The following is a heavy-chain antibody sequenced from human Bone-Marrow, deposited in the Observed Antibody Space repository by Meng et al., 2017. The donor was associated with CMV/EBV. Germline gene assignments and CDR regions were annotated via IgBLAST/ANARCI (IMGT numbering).Heavy chain of an antibody. J-gene: IGHJ4*02. CDR1: GIDFSSYG. CDR2: IRYDGSNK. V-gene: IGHV3-30*02. D-gene: IGHD6-6*01. CDR3: ARTSPGIAARLGFDY. Sequence: GESLKISCAVSGIDFSSYGMVWVRQAPGKGLEWVAFIRYDGSNKYYGDSVKGRFTISRDNSKNTLYLQMNSLRIEDTAVYYCARTSPGIAARLGFDYWGQGTPVTVSS.